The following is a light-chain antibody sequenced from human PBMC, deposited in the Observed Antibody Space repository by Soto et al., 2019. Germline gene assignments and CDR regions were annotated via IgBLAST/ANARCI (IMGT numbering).Light chain of an antibody. Sequence: DFQMTQSPSTLSASVGDRVTITCRASQNIRSRLAWFQQKPGEAPKLLIYGAFSLQSGVPSRFSGSGSGTDFTLTISSLQPEDSATYYCQQANSFPWTFGQGTKVDI. V-gene: IGKV1-12*01. J-gene: IGKJ1*01. CDR3: QQANSFPWT. CDR2: GAF. CDR1: QNIRSR.